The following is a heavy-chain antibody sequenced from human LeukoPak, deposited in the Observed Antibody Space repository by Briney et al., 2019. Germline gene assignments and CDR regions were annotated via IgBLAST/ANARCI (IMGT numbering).Heavy chain of an antibody. J-gene: IGHJ4*02. D-gene: IGHD6-19*01. CDR3: ARPLRIAVAGILAY. Sequence: ASVKVSCKASGYTFASYYMHWVRPTPGQGREWMGIINPSGGSTSYAQKFQGSVTMTRDTSPSTVYMELSSLRSEDTAVYYCARPLRIAVAGILAYWGQGTLVTVSS. CDR2: INPSGGST. CDR1: GYTFASYY. V-gene: IGHV1-46*01.